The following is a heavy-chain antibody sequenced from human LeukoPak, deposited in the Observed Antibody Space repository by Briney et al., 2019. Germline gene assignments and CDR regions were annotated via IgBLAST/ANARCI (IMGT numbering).Heavy chain of an antibody. CDR2: IGNNGGGI. CDR1: GFTFSTYT. CDR3: AKDPTSVGGRHDWLLDS. V-gene: IGHV3-23*01. J-gene: IGHJ5*02. Sequence: GGSLRLSCAASGFTFSTYTMYWVRHPPGKRLEWVSIIGNNGGGIHYADSVRGRFTISRDNSKNALYLQMNYLRAEDTAVYYCAKDPTSVGGRHDWLLDSWGQGTLVTVSS. D-gene: IGHD3-9*01.